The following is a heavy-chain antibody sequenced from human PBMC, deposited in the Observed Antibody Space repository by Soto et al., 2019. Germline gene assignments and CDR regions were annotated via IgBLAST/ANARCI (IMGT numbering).Heavy chain of an antibody. D-gene: IGHD3-3*02. CDR1: GDSIISSDFY. CDR3: ARHSLALRKNNWFDP. J-gene: IGHJ5*02. V-gene: IGHV4-39*01. Sequence: LSLTCTVSGDSIISSDFYWGWVRQPPGKGLEWFGSIFYLGSSYYNPSLKSRVTMSVDTSKNQFSLRLRSVTAADTALYFCARHSLALRKNNWFDPWGQGIMVTVSS. CDR2: IFYLGSS.